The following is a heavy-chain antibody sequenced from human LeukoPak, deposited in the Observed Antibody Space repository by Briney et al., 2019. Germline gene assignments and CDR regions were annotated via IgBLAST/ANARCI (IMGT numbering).Heavy chain of an antibody. CDR2: SSSTGRYI. Sequence: GGSLRLSCAASGFTFSSYSMNWVRQAPGKGLEWVSSSSSTGRYIYYADSVKGRFTISRDKSKNTLYLQMNSLRAEDTAVYYCAREGFSRGYYQYYYMDVWGKGTTVTVSS. CDR3: AREGFSRGYYQYYYMDV. V-gene: IGHV3-21*01. CDR1: GFTFSSYS. J-gene: IGHJ6*03. D-gene: IGHD6-13*01.